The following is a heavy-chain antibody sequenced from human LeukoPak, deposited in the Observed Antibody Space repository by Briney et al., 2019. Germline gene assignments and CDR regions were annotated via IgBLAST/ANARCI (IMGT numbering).Heavy chain of an antibody. D-gene: IGHD3-22*01. Sequence: PSETLSLTCTVSGGSISSGDYYWSWIRQPPGKGLEWIGYIYYSGSTYYNPSLKSRVTISVDTSKNQFSLKLSSVTAADTAVYYCASGYESSGYYYVIGYWGQGTLVTVSP. CDR3: ASGYESSGYYYVIGY. CDR1: GGSISSGDYY. J-gene: IGHJ4*02. V-gene: IGHV4-30-4*01. CDR2: IYYSGST.